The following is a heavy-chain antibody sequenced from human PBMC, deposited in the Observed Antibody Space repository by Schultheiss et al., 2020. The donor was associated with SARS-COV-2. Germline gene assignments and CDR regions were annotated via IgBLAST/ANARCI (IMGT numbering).Heavy chain of an antibody. CDR3: ARDGHLRGYGDSPIFNWFDP. Sequence: SETLSLTCAVSGGSISSGGYSWSWIRQPPGKGLEWIGYIYYSGSTYYNPSLKSRVTISVDTSKNQFSLKLSSVTAADTAVYYCARDGHLRGYGDSPIFNWFDPWGQGTLVTVSS. D-gene: IGHD3-3*01. CDR1: GGSISSGGYS. J-gene: IGHJ5*02. CDR2: IYYSGST. V-gene: IGHV4-30-4*07.